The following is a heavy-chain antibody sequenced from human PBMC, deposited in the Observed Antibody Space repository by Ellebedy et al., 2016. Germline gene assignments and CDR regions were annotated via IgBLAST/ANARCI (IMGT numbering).Heavy chain of an antibody. CDR2: ISAYNGNT. Sequence: ASVKVSCXASGYTFTSYGISWVRQAPGQGLEWMGWISAYNGNTNYAQKLQGRVTMTTDTSTSTAYMELRSLRSDDTAVYYCARDPAPGIAVAGTLLLLGNYYYGMDVWGQGTTVTVSS. CDR3: ARDPAPGIAVAGTLLLLGNYYYGMDV. V-gene: IGHV1-18*04. D-gene: IGHD6-19*01. J-gene: IGHJ6*02. CDR1: GYTFTSYG.